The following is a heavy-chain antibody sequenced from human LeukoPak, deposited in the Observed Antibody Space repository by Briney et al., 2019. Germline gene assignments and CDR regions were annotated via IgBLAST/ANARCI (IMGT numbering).Heavy chain of an antibody. CDR2: IWYDGSNK. Sequence: GGSLSLSCAASGFRFSSYWMSWVRQAPGKGLEWVAVIWYDGSNKYYADSVKGRFTISRDNSKNTLYLQMNSLRAEDTAVYYCARDTRRPEYSSSWYVGSNGDAFDIWGQGTMVTVSS. CDR1: GFRFSSYW. CDR3: ARDTRRPEYSSSWYVGSNGDAFDI. D-gene: IGHD6-13*01. J-gene: IGHJ3*02. V-gene: IGHV3-33*08.